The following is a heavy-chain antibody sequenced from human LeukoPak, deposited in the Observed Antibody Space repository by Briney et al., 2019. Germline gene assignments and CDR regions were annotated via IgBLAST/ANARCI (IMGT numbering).Heavy chain of an antibody. Sequence: PGGSLRLSCEASGFTFSGYEMNWVRQAPGKGLEWISYICGRGITTYYADSVKGRFTISRDNAKNLLYLQMNSLRAEDTAIYYCAKDPPISYNGMDVWGQGTTVTVSS. V-gene: IGHV3-48*03. CDR3: AKDPPISYNGMDV. CDR2: ICGRGITT. CDR1: GFTFSGYE. J-gene: IGHJ6*02.